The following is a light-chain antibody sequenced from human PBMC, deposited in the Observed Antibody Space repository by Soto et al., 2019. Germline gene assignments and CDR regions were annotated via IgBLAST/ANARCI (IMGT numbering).Light chain of an antibody. J-gene: IGKJ1*01. CDR3: QQYNSYSSWT. Sequence: DIQMTQSPSTLSASVGDRVTITCRASQSISSWLAWYQQKPGKAPKLLIYKASSLESGVPSRFSGSGSGTEFTLTSSSLQPDYFATYYCQQYNSYSSWTVGQGTKVEIK. V-gene: IGKV1-5*03. CDR1: QSISSW. CDR2: KAS.